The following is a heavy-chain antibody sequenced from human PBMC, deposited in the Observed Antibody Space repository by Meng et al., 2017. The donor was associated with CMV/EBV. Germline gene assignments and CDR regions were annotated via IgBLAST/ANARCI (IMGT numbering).Heavy chain of an antibody. V-gene: IGHV3-30*02. D-gene: IGHD4-17*01. CDR2: IRYDGSNR. Sequence: GESLKISCAASGFTFSSYGMHWVRQAPGKGLDWEAFIRYDGSNRYYADSVKGRFTISRDNSKNTLYLQMNSLRPEDTAVYYCAKDAPSYGASPSYYYYGMDVWGQGTTVTVSS. J-gene: IGHJ6*02. CDR1: GFTFSSYG. CDR3: AKDAPSYGASPSYYYYGMDV.